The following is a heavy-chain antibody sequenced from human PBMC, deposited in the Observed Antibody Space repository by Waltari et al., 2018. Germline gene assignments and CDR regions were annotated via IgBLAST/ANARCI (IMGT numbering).Heavy chain of an antibody. CDR3: ARDLAMLGSVKRADY. Sequence: EVQLVESGGGLVKPGGSLRLSCAASGFTFSSYSMNWVRQAPGKGLEWVSSISSSSSYIYYGDSVKGRFTIARDNAKNSLYLQMNSLRAEDTAVYYCARDLAMLGSVKRADYWGQGTLVTVSS. J-gene: IGHJ4*02. D-gene: IGHD3-10*02. CDR1: GFTFSSYS. V-gene: IGHV3-21*01. CDR2: ISSSSSYI.